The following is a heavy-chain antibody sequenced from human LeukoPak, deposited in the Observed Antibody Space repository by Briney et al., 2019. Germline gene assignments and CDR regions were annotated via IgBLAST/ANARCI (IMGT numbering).Heavy chain of an antibody. D-gene: IGHD2-21*01. J-gene: IGHJ1*01. CDR3: ARVARCGGDCYSGEYFQH. CDR1: GCTFSSYA. Sequence: SVKVSCKASGCTFSSYAISWVRQAPGQGLEWMGGIIPIFGTANYAQKFQGRVTITADESTSTAYMELSSLRSEDTAVYYCARVARCGGDCYSGEYFQHWGQGTLVTVSS. V-gene: IGHV1-69*01. CDR2: IIPIFGTA.